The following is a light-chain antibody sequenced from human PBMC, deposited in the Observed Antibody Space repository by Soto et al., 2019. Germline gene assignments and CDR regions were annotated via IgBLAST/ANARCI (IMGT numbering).Light chain of an antibody. CDR3: SSYTSTSTLYV. CDR1: SSDLGGDND. J-gene: IGLJ1*01. CDR2: EVS. V-gene: IGLV2-14*01. Sequence: QSALTQRASVSRSPGQSITISCTGTSSDLGGDNDVSSYQQHPGKAPKLMIYEVSSRPSGVSNRFSGSKSGNTASLTISGLQAEDEADYYCSSYTSTSTLYVFGRGTKVTVL.